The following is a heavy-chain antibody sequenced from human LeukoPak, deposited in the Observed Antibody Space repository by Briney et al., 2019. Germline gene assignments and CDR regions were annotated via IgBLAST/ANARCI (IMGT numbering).Heavy chain of an antibody. J-gene: IGHJ4*02. CDR1: GGSISSSNYY. CDR2: IYYSGIT. CDR3: ARHEAQDFDY. Sequence: SETLSLTCTVSGGSISSSNYYWGWIRQPPGKGLEWIGSIYYSGITYYSSSLKSRVIISVDTSKNQFSLKLSSVTATDTAVYYCARHEAQDFDYWGQGTLVTVSS. V-gene: IGHV4-39*01.